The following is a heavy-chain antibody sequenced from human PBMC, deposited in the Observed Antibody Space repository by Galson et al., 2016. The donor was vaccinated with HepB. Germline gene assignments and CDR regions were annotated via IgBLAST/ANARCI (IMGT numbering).Heavy chain of an antibody. V-gene: IGHV3-21*01. Sequence: SLRLSCAASGFTLRSYSMTWVRQAPGKGLEWVSSTGTGTGYKYYAGSVRGRLTISRDDPGNSLYLQMNSLRAEDTAVYFCAKSTEGLLRFSGMDVWGQGTTVTVSS. CDR2: TGTGTGYK. CDR3: AKSTEGLLRFSGMDV. CDR1: GFTLRSYS. J-gene: IGHJ6*02. D-gene: IGHD1-14*01.